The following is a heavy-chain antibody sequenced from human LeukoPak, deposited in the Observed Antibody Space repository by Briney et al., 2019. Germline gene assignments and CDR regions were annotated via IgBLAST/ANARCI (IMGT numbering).Heavy chain of an antibody. D-gene: IGHD3-10*01. Sequence: GGSLRLSCAASGFTFDDYTMHWVRQAPGKGLEWVSLISWDGGSTYYADSVKGRFTISRDNSKNSLYLQMNSLRTEDTALYYCAKDYGSGSYLEYFQHWGQGTLVTVSS. CDR1: GFTFDDYT. J-gene: IGHJ1*01. CDR3: AKDYGSGSYLEYFQH. V-gene: IGHV3-43*01. CDR2: ISWDGGST.